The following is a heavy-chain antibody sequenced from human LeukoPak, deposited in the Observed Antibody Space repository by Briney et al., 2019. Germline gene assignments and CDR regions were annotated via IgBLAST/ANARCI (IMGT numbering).Heavy chain of an antibody. CDR1: GGSFSGYY. D-gene: IGHD3-10*01. CDR3: AKSNGYGLIDI. J-gene: IGHJ3*02. Sequence: SETLSLTCAVYGGSFSGYYWSWVRQPPGKALEWIGNIFYSGSTYYSPSLKSRVTISLDTSRNQFSLKLNSVTAADTAVYYCAKSNGYGLIDIWGQGTMATVSS. V-gene: IGHV4-34*12. CDR2: IFYSGST.